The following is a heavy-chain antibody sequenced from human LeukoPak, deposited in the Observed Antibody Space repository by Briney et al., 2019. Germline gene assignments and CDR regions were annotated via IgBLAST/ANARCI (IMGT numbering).Heavy chain of an antibody. CDR2: IYPNSGGT. V-gene: IGHV1-2*02. Sequence: ASVKVSCKASGYTFTGYYMHWVRQAPGQGLEWMGWIYPNSGGTNLAQKFQGRVTLTRDTSISTAYMELSGLMSDDTAVYYCAGANWAAGVAFDFWGQGTLLTVTS. J-gene: IGHJ4*02. CDR1: GYTFTGYY. D-gene: IGHD7-27*01. CDR3: AGANWAAGVAFDF.